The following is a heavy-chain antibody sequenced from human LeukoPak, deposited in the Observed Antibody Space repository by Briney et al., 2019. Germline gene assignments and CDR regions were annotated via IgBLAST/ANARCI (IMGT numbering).Heavy chain of an antibody. D-gene: IGHD6-19*01. J-gene: IGHJ4*02. CDR2: IKSKTDGGTT. Sequence: GGSLRLSCVASGFTFSNYWMNWVRQAPGKGLEWVGRIKSKTDGGTTDYGTPVKGRFTISRDESENTLYLQMSSLKTEDTAVYYCATYSYTSGYYYFAYWGQGTLVTVSS. CDR3: ATYSYTSGYYYFAY. CDR1: GFTFSNYW. V-gene: IGHV3-15*07.